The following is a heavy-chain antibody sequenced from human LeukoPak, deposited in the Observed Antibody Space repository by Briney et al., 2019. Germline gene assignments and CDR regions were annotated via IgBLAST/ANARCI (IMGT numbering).Heavy chain of an antibody. D-gene: IGHD6-13*01. CDR2: ISGSGGST. CDR1: GFTFSTYG. CDR3: AKASPGIAAARGPLGL. J-gene: IGHJ2*01. V-gene: IGHV3-23*01. Sequence: GGSLRLSCAASGFTFSTYGMSWVRQAPGKGLEWVSAISGSGGSTYYADSVKGRFTISRDNSKNTLYLQMNSLRAEDTAVYYCAKASPGIAAARGPLGLWGRGTLVTVSS.